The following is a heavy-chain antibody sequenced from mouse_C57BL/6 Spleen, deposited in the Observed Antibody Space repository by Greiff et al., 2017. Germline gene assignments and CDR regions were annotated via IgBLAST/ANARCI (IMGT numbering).Heavy chain of an antibody. Sequence: VQLQQPGAELVRPGSSVKLSCKASGYTFTSYWMDWVKQRPGQGLEWIGNIYPSDSETHYNQKFKDKATLTVDKSSSAAYMQLSSLTSEDSAVYCCATAVVERWYFDVWGTGTTVTVSS. CDR1: GYTFTSYW. V-gene: IGHV1-61*01. CDR2: IYPSDSET. J-gene: IGHJ1*03. CDR3: ATAVVERWYFDV. D-gene: IGHD1-1*01.